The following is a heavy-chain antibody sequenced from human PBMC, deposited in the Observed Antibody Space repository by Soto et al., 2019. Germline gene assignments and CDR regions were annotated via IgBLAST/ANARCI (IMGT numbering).Heavy chain of an antibody. CDR2: INSDGSST. CDR3: ARFPSGQLLTG. CDR1: GFTFNNYW. D-gene: IGHD2-2*01. Sequence: GGSLRLSCAASGFTFNNYWMHWVRQAPGKGLVWVSRINSDGSSTSYADSVKGRFTISRDNAKNTLYLQMNSLRAEDTAVYYCARFPSGQLLTGWGQGTLVTVSS. J-gene: IGHJ4*02. V-gene: IGHV3-74*01.